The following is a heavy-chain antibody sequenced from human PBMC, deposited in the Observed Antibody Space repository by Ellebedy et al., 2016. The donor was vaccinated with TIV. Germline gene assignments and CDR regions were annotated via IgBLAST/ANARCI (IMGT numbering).Heavy chain of an antibody. CDR3: AMWDGLSGYFDY. J-gene: IGHJ4*02. CDR2: IYYSGTT. CDR1: GGSISSNNYH. V-gene: IGHV4-39*01. Sequence: MPSETLSLTCTVSGGSISSNNYHWGWIRQPPGKGLELIGTIYYSGTTHYSASLKSRVTISVDTSKNQFSLKLRSVTAADTAVYYCAMWDGLSGYFDYWGQGTLVTVSS. D-gene: IGHD1-26*01.